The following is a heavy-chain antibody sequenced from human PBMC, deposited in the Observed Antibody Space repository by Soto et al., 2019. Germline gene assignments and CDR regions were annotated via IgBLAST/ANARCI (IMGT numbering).Heavy chain of an antibody. CDR1: GGSISSGGYY. Sequence: PSETLSLTCTVSGGSISSGGYYWSWIRQPPGKGLEWIGEINHSGSTNYNPSLKSRVTISVDTSKNQFSLKLSSVTAADTAVYYCARGGYDGYNLLYWGQGTLVTVPQ. CDR2: INHSGST. D-gene: IGHD5-12*01. CDR3: ARGGYDGYNLLY. V-gene: IGHV4-39*07. J-gene: IGHJ4*02.